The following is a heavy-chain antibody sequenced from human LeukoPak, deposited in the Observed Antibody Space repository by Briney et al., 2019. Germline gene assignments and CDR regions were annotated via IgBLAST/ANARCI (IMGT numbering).Heavy chain of an antibody. CDR1: GFIFSNYW. D-gene: IGHD5/OR15-5a*01. CDR3: AKGGLRVTDY. Sequence: PGGSLRLSCAASGFIFSNYWMHWVRQAPGKGLVWVSRVNNDGSSTTYADSVKGRFTISRDNAKNTLYLQINSLRPEDTAVYYCAKGGLRVTDYWGQGTLVTVSS. J-gene: IGHJ4*02. CDR2: VNNDGSST. V-gene: IGHV3-74*03.